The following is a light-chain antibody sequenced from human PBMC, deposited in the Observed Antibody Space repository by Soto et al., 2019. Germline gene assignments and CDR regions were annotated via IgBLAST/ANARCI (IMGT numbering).Light chain of an antibody. J-gene: IGKJ2*01. CDR3: QQSYSTPYT. V-gene: IGKV1-39*01. CDR2: IAS. Sequence: DMHRTQSASALSSSVGDRVTITCRASQSISNYLNWYQQKPGKAPNLLIYIASNLHSGVPSRFSGSGSGTDFTLTISSLQPEDFATYYCQQSYSTPYTFGQGTKVDIK. CDR1: QSISNY.